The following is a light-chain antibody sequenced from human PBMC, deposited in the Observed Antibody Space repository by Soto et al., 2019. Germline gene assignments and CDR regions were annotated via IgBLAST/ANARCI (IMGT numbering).Light chain of an antibody. J-gene: IGKJ1*01. CDR2: GAS. V-gene: IGKV3-20*01. CDR1: QSLSSIY. Sequence: EIVLTQSPDTLSLSPGERATLSCRASQSLSSIYLAWYQQKYGQAPRLLIYGASSRASGIPDRFSGSVFGTDFTLTISRLEPEDFAVYYCQQYGSSPRTFGQGTKVDIK. CDR3: QQYGSSPRT.